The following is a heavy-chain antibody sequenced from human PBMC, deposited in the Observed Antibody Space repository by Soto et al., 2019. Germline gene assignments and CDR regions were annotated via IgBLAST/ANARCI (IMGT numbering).Heavy chain of an antibody. CDR2: ISSSGDTT. V-gene: IGHV3-23*01. CDR1: GFTFSGYA. CDR3: AKDLRGADLGRDY. J-gene: IGHJ4*02. Sequence: EVQMLQTGGGLVQTGGSLRLSCSASGFTFSGYAMSWVRRGPGRGLEWVSDISSSGDTTYYADPVKGRFTISRDNSKNTLFLQMNSLRADDTAVYYCAKDLRGADLGRDYWGRGALVTVSS. D-gene: IGHD3-10*01.